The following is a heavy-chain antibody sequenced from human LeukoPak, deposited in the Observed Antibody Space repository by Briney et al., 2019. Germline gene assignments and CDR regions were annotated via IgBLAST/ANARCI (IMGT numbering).Heavy chain of an antibody. V-gene: IGHV4-34*01. CDR3: AREREESGAWYERPHFDY. CDR2: INHSGST. Sequence: SDTLSLTCAVYGGSFSYYYWACMPDSRGRGGEWIGQINHSGSTKHNPSLKCRVNISVATSKTQFSLKVRFVTAADTALYYCAREREESGAWYERPHFDYWGQGALVTVSS. D-gene: IGHD6-19*01. CDR1: GGSFSYYY. J-gene: IGHJ4*02.